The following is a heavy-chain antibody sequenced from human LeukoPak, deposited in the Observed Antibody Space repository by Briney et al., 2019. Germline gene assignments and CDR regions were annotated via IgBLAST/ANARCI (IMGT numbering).Heavy chain of an antibody. Sequence: GGSLRLSCAASGFTFSSYAMSWVRQAPGKGLEWVSAISGSGGSTYYADSVKGRFTISRDNSKNTLYLQMNSLRAEDTAVYYCAKDRDLYCSSTSCYNWDAFDYWGQGTLVTVSS. CDR2: ISGSGGST. D-gene: IGHD2-2*02. V-gene: IGHV3-23*01. CDR1: GFTFSSYA. CDR3: AKDRDLYCSSTSCYNWDAFDY. J-gene: IGHJ4*02.